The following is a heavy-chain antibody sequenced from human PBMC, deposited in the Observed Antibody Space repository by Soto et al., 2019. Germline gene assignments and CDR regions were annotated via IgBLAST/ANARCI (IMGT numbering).Heavy chain of an antibody. V-gene: IGHV3-23*01. CDR1: GFTFSTHA. Sequence: EVQLLESGGGLVQPGGSLRLSCAASGFTFSTHAMIWVRQAPGKGLNWVSTVDVGGGSTYYTDAVKCRFTVSRDNSKNTVYPQLNTLRAEDTAIYFCARDSGPGGGGACDIWGQGTMVTVS. CDR2: VDVGGGST. D-gene: IGHD6-25*01. J-gene: IGHJ3*02. CDR3: ARDSGPGGGGACDI.